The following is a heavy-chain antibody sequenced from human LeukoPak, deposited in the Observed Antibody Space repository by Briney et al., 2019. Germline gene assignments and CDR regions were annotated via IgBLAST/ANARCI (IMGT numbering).Heavy chain of an antibody. J-gene: IGHJ4*02. CDR2: IIPIFGTA. CDR1: GGTFISYA. CDR3: ARDRVQWPLPNYFDY. V-gene: IGHV1-69*13. Sequence: GASVKVSCKASGGTFISYAISWVRQAPGQGLEWMGGIIPIFGTANYAQKFQGRVTITADESTSTAYMELSSLRSEDTAVYYCARDRVQWPLPNYFDYWGQGTLVTVSS. D-gene: IGHD6-19*01.